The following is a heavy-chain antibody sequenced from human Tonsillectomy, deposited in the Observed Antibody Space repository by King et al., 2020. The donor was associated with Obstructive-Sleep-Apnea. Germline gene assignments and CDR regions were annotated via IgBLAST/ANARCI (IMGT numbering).Heavy chain of an antibody. D-gene: IGHD3-9*01. J-gene: IGHJ4*02. CDR2: ISGNSGSI. V-gene: IGHV3-9*01. CDR1: GFTFDDYA. CDR3: AKDMGLRYFDWSFDY. Sequence: VQLVESGGGLVQPGRSLRLSCAASGFTFDDYAMHWVRQAPWKGLEWVSGISGNSGSIGYADYVKGRFTISRDNAKNSLYLQMNSLRAEDTALYYCAKDMGLRYFDWSFDYWGQGTLVTVSS.